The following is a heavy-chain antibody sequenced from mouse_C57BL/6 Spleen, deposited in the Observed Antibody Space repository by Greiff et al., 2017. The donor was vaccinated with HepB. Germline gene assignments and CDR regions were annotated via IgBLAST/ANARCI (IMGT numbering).Heavy chain of an antibody. V-gene: IGHV2-9-1*01. J-gene: IGHJ2*01. D-gene: IGHD2-4*01. CDR3: ATYDYADGFDY. CDR1: GFSLTSYA. Sequence: QVQLKESGPGLVAPSQSLSITCTVSGFSLTSYAISWVRQPPGKGLEWIGVIWTGGGTNYNSALKSRMSISKDNSKSQVFLKMNSLQTDDTARYYCATYDYADGFDYWGQGTTLTVSS. CDR2: IWTGGGT.